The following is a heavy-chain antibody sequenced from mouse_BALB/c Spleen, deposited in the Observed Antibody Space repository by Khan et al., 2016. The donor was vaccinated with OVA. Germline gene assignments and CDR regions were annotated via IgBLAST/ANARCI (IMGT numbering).Heavy chain of an antibody. Sequence: VQLQQSGPGLVKPSQSLSLICTVTGYSITSDYAWNWIRQFPGNKLEWMGFISYSGNTKYNPSLKSRISIPRDTSKNQFFLQLNSVTTEDTATYYCARVYGGDFDYWGQGTTLTVSS. J-gene: IGHJ2*01. D-gene: IGHD1-1*01. V-gene: IGHV3-2*02. CDR1: GYSITSDYA. CDR3: ARVYGGDFDY. CDR2: ISYSGNT.